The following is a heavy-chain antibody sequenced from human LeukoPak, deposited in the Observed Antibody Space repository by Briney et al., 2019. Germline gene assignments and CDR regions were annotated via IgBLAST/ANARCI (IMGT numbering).Heavy chain of an antibody. CDR3: ARGGSGSYFSWLDP. Sequence: ASVKVSCKASGYTFTGYYIHWVRQAPGQGLECMGWINPNSGGTNYAQKFQGRVTMTRDTSISTAYMELSRLRSDDTAVYYCARGGSGSYFSWLDPWGQGTLVTVAS. CDR2: INPNSGGT. J-gene: IGHJ5*02. D-gene: IGHD3-10*01. CDR1: GYTFTGYY. V-gene: IGHV1-2*02.